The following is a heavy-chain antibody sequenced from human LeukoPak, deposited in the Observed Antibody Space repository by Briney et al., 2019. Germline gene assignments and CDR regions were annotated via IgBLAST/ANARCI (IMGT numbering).Heavy chain of an antibody. J-gene: IGHJ4*02. V-gene: IGHV1-2*02. CDR3: ARGRGLWFGELPR. CDR2: INPNSGGT. Sequence: WASVKVSCKASGYTFTGYYMHWVRQAPGQGLEWMGWINPNSGGTNYAQKFQGRVTMTRDTSISTAYMELSRLRSDDTAVYYCARGRGLWFGELPRWGQGTLVTVSS. CDR1: GYTFTGYY. D-gene: IGHD3-10*01.